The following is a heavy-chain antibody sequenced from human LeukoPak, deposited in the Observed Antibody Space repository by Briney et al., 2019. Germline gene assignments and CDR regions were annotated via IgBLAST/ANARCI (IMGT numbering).Heavy chain of an antibody. CDR2: INSDGSST. V-gene: IGHV3-74*01. CDR1: GFTFSSYW. CDR3: ARVAPEDGYNDAFDI. J-gene: IGHJ3*02. Sequence: QPGGSLRLSCAVSGFTFSSYWMHWVRQAPGKGLVWVSRINSDGSSTSYADSVKGRFTISRDNAKNTLYLQMNSLRAEDTAVYYCARVAPEDGYNDAFDIWGQGTMVTVSS. D-gene: IGHD5-24*01.